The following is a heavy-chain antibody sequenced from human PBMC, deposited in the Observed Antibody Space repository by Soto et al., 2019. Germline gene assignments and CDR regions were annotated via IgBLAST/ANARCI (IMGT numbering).Heavy chain of an antibody. J-gene: IGHJ4*02. CDR3: ESAGYGGSRFDS. D-gene: IGHD1-26*01. CDR1: GFTFSSYS. Sequence: EVQLVESGGGLVKPGGSLRLSCAASGFTFSSYSMNWVRQAPGKGLEWVSSISSSSSYIYYADSVKGRFTSSRDNAKNSLYLQMSSLRAEDTAVYYCESAGYGGSRFDSWGQGSLVTVSS. V-gene: IGHV3-21*01. CDR2: ISSSSSYI.